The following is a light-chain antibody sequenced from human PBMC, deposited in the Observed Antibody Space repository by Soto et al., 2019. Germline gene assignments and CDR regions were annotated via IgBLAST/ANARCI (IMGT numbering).Light chain of an antibody. CDR3: TSYTSGSTTYV. Sequence: QSALTQPASVSGPPGQSITISCTGTSSDVGGYNYVSWYQQHPGKAPKLMIYDVTNRPSGVSDRFSGSKSGNTASLTISGLQAEDEADYYCTSYTSGSTTYVFGTGTKVTVL. J-gene: IGLJ1*01. CDR1: SSDVGGYNY. CDR2: DVT. V-gene: IGLV2-14*01.